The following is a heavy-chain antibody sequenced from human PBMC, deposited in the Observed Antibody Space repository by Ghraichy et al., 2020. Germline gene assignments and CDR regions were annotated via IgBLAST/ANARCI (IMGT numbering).Heavy chain of an antibody. CDR1: GFTFNNNW. D-gene: IGHD6-19*01. V-gene: IGHV3-7*03. J-gene: IGHJ4*02. CDR3: VKGGGSGWPFDC. CDR2: INQGGSEE. Sequence: GPLRLSCAASGFTFNNNWMSWVRQAPGEGPEWLANINQGGSEENYVDSVKGRFTISRDNVKNLLYLQLNGLTAEDTAEYYWVKGGGSGWPFDCWGQGTLVTVS.